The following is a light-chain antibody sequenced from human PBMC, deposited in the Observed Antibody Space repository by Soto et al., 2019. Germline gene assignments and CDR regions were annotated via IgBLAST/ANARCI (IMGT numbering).Light chain of an antibody. V-gene: IGKV3-20*01. CDR1: QSVSSSY. CDR2: GES. Sequence: EVVFTQSPGTLSLSPGERATLSCRASQSVSSSYVAWSQQKRGQSPRLLMYGESRRATGIPDRFSGSGSGTDFTLTISRLEHEDVVLYYCQHFRAFGQGTRLEIK. CDR3: QHFRA. J-gene: IGKJ5*01.